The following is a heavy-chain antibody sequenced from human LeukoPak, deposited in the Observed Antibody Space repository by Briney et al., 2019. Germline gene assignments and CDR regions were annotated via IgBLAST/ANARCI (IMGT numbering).Heavy chain of an antibody. J-gene: IGHJ3*02. CDR3: ARWSGADAFDI. D-gene: IGHD3-3*01. V-gene: IGHV4-4*07. Sequence: SETLSLTCTVSGGSINSYYWSWLRQPAGKGLECIGRMYTSGSGIYNPSLKTRVTMSVDTSKNQFSLNLTSVTAADTAVYYCARWSGADAFDIWGQGTMVTVSS. CDR2: MYTSGSG. CDR1: GGSINSYY.